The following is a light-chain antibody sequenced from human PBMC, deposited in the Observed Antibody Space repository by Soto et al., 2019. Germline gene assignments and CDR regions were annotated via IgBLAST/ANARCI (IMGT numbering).Light chain of an antibody. CDR2: GNS. V-gene: IGLV1-40*01. CDR3: QSYDSSLSRYV. J-gene: IGLJ1*01. CDR1: SSNIGAGYD. Sequence: QSVLTQPPSVSGVPGQRVTISCTGSSSNIGAGYDVHWYQQLPGTAPKLLIYGNSNRPSGVPDRFSGSKPGTSASLAITGLQAEDEADYYSQSYDSSLSRYVFGTGTKVTDL.